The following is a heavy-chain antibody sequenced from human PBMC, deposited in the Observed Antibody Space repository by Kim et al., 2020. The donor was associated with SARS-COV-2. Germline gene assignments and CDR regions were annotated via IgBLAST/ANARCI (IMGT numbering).Heavy chain of an antibody. CDR1: GFTFSSYS. CDR2: ISSSSSTI. CDR3: ARDGGLQGYYGMDV. D-gene: IGHD4-4*01. J-gene: IGHJ6*02. Sequence: GGSLRLSCAASGFTFSSYSMNWVRQAPGKGLEWVSYISSSSSTIYYADSVKGRFTISRDNAKNSLYLQMNSLRAEDTAVYYCARDGGLQGYYGMDVWGQGTTVTVSS. V-gene: IGHV3-48*04.